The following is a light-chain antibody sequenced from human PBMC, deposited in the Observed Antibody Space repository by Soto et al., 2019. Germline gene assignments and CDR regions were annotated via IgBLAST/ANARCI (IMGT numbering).Light chain of an antibody. V-gene: IGKV1-39*01. Sequence: DIPMTQSPSSLSASVGDRVTITCRASQSISSYLNWYQQKPGKAPKLLIYAASSLQSGVPSRFSGSGSGTDITLPISSLQAEDFATYYWQQSSSTFSFGPGTKVDI. CDR2: AAS. CDR1: QSISSY. CDR3: QQSSSTFS. J-gene: IGKJ3*01.